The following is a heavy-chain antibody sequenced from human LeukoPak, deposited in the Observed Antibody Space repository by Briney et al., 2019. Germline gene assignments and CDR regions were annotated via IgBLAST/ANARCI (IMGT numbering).Heavy chain of an antibody. CDR3: ARDSLWFGEKRGFDP. D-gene: IGHD3-10*01. V-gene: IGHV4-59*01. Sequence: SETLSLTCTVSGGSISSYYWSWIRQPPGKGLEWIGYIYYSGSTNYNPSLKSRVTISVDTSKNQFPLKLSSVTAADTAVYYCARDSLWFGEKRGFDPWGQGTLVTVSS. J-gene: IGHJ5*02. CDR2: IYYSGST. CDR1: GGSISSYY.